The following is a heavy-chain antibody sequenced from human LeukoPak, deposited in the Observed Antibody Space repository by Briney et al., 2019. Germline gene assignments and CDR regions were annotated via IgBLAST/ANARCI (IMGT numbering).Heavy chain of an antibody. J-gene: IGHJ4*02. CDR3: AREGGAAAGTSGFDY. D-gene: IGHD6-13*01. CDR2: ISAYNGNT. Sequence: SVKVSCKASGYIFTGYYMHWVRQAPGQGLEWMGWISAYNGNTNYAQKLQGRVTMTTDTSTSTAYMELSSLRSEDTAVYYCAREGGAAAGTSGFDYWGQGTLVTVSS. CDR1: GYIFTGYY. V-gene: IGHV1-18*04.